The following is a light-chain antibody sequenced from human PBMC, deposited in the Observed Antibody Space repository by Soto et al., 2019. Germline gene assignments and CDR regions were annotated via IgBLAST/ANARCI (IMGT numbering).Light chain of an antibody. J-gene: IGKJ1*01. CDR3: QQYNRFST. CDR2: EAS. V-gene: IGKV1-5*01. CDR1: QSSSRT. Sequence: DIQMTQSPPTLSASVGDRVTITCRASQSSSRTLAWYQQKPGKAPKLLIFEASTWESGVPSRFSGSGSGTEFTITVSSLQPDDFATYYCQQYNRFSTFGQGTKVEVK.